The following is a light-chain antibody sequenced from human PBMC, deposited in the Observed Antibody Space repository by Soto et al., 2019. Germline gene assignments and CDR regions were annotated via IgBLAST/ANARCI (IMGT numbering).Light chain of an antibody. Sequence: IRLTQSPSSFSASTGDTVTITCLASQRIISYLAWYQQKPGKAPKLLISAASTLQSGVPSRFSGSGSGTDFTLTISSLQPEDVATYYCQKYNSAPLTFGGGTKVDIK. J-gene: IGKJ4*01. CDR1: QRIISY. V-gene: IGKV1-27*01. CDR2: AAS. CDR3: QKYNSAPLT.